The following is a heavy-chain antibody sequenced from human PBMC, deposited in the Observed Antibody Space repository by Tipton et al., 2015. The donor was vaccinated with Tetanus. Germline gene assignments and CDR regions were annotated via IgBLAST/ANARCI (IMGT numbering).Heavy chain of an antibody. D-gene: IGHD3-10*01. Sequence: TLSLTCPVSGASISGYYWNWIRQPPGKGLEWIGYIHYTGSTNYNPSLKSRVTLSSDTSKAQFSLKLISVTPADTAIYYCARTGWFGHMPAFDSWGLGTLVTVSS. CDR1: GASISGYY. J-gene: IGHJ4*02. CDR3: ARTGWFGHMPAFDS. V-gene: IGHV4-59*01. CDR2: IHYTGST.